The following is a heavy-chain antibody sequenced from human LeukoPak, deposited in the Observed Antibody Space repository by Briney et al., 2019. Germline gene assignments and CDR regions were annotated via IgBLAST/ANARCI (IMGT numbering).Heavy chain of an antibody. CDR1: GFTFSSYW. Sequence: GGSLRLSCAASGFTFSSYWMSWVRQAPGKGLEWVANIKQDGSDKYYVDSVKGRFTISRDNAKTLLYLQINSLRAEDTAVYYCAREPSGDYFDYWAREPWSPSPQ. CDR3: AREPSGDYFDY. J-gene: IGHJ4*02. V-gene: IGHV3-7*03. D-gene: IGHD4-17*01. CDR2: IKQDGSDK.